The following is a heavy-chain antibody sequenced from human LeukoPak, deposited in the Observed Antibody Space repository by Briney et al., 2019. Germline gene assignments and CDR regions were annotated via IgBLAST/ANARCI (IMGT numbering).Heavy chain of an antibody. J-gene: IGHJ6*03. CDR2: IYTSGTT. V-gene: IGHV4-61*02. D-gene: IGHD5-18*01. CDR3: ARGYGGYYYYYMDV. Sequence: SETLSLTCTVSGASISYGNYYWNWIRQPAGKGLEWIGRIYTSGTTNYNPSLKSRVTISIDTSKTQFSLKLSSVTAADTAVYYCARGYGGYYYYYMDVWGKGTTVTISS. CDR1: GASISYGNYY.